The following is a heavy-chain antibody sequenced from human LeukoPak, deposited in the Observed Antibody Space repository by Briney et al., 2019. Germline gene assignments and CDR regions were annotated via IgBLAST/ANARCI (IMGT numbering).Heavy chain of an antibody. CDR3: ARDGTIAARPDY. CDR1: GGTFSSYA. J-gene: IGHJ4*02. D-gene: IGHD6-6*01. V-gene: IGHV1-69*04. Sequence: ASVKVSCKASGGTFSSYAISWVRQAPGQGLEWMGRIIPILGIANYAQKFQGRVTITADKSTSTAYMELSSLRSEDTAVYYCARDGTIAARPDYWGQGTLVTVSS. CDR2: IIPILGIA.